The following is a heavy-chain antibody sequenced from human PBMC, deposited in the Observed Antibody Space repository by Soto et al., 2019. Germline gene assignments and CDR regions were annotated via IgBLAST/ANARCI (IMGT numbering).Heavy chain of an antibody. J-gene: IGHJ4*02. D-gene: IGHD6-6*01. V-gene: IGHV3-23*01. CDR3: AKRSSASTFAY. CDR2: ISGSDDST. Sequence: EVQLLESGGGLVQPGESLRLSCAASGFTFSSYAMSWVRQAPGKGLEWVSGISGSDDSTYYADSVKGRFTISRDNSKNTLYLKTNSLRAEDTAVYHCAKRSSASTFAYWGQGTLVTVSS. CDR1: GFTFSSYA.